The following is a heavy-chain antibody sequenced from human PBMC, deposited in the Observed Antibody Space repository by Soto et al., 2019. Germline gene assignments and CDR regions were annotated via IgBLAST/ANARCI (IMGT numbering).Heavy chain of an antibody. CDR3: ARWNYVESCFDY. Sequence: GGSLRLSCAAPGFSFSTYWMSWVRQAPGKGLQWVADIKQDGSEKYYVDSVKGRFTISRDNAKNSPYLQMNSLRAEDTAVYYCARWNYVESCFDYWGQGTLVTVSS. J-gene: IGHJ4*02. CDR1: GFSFSTYW. D-gene: IGHD1-7*01. V-gene: IGHV3-7*01. CDR2: IKQDGSEK.